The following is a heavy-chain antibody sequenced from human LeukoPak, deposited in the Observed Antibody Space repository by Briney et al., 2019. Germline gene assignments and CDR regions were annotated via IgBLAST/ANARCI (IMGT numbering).Heavy chain of an antibody. V-gene: IGHV3-11*04. CDR3: ASDWTTGGDY. D-gene: IGHD3/OR15-3a*01. J-gene: IGHJ4*02. Sequence: LSLTCTVSGSSISSAYYWGWIRQPPGKGLEWVSYISSSSSTIFYADSVKGRFTISRDNAKNSLYLQMNSLRTEDTAVYYCASDWTTGGDYWGQGTLVTVSS. CDR2: ISSSSSTI. CDR1: GSSISSAYY.